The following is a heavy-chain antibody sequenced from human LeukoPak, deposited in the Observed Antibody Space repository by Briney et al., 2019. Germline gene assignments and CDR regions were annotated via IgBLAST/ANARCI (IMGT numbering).Heavy chain of an antibody. V-gene: IGHV3-23*01. CDR2: ISGSGGST. CDR3: AKDPTVIVVVIPDY. Sequence: GGSLRLSCAASGFTFNSYAMSWVRQAPGKGLEWVSAISGSGGSTYYADPVKGRFTISRDNSKNTLYLQMNSLRAEDTAVYYCAKDPTVIVVVIPDYWGQGTLVTVSS. D-gene: IGHD3-22*01. CDR1: GFTFNSYA. J-gene: IGHJ4*02.